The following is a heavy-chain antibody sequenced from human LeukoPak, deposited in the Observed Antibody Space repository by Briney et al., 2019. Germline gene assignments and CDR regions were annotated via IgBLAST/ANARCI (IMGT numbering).Heavy chain of an antibody. CDR2: IYYSGST. Sequence: SETLSLTCTVSGGSISSYYWSWIRQPPGKGLEWIGYIYYSGSTNYNPSLKSRVTISVDTSKNQFSLKLSSVTAADTAVYYCASRGSSWPYYYYGMDVWGQGTTVTVSS. D-gene: IGHD6-13*01. V-gene: IGHV4-59*08. CDR1: GGSISSYY. J-gene: IGHJ6*02. CDR3: ASRGSSWPYYYYGMDV.